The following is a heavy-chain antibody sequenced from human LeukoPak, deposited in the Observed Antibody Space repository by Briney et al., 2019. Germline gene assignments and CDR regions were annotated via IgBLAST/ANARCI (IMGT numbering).Heavy chain of an antibody. V-gene: IGHV3-23*01. CDR3: AKDLDSTGYYSYNY. J-gene: IGHJ4*02. CDR1: GFTFSSYA. Sequence: GGSLRLSCAASGFTFSSYAMHWVRQAPGKGLECVSLISTSGNTHYADSVEGRFTISRDNSKNTLYLQKDSLRAEDTAVYHCAKDLDSTGYYSYNYWGRGTLVTVSS. CDR2: ISTSGNT. D-gene: IGHD3-22*01.